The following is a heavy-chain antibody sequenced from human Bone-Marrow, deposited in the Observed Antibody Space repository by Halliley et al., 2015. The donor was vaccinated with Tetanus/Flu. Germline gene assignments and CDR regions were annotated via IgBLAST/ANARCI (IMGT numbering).Heavy chain of an antibody. CDR2: VNRDGST. CDR3: ARGAGDFDH. Sequence: PGKGLEWVSGVNRDGSTNYADSVKGRFTGSRDNSKNTLYLEMNSLRAEDTAVYYCARGAGDFDHWGQGTRVTVSS. J-gene: IGHJ4*02. V-gene: IGHV3-53*01.